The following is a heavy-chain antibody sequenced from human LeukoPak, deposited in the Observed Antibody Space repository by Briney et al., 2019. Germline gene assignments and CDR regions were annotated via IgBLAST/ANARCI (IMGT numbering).Heavy chain of an antibody. CDR1: GFTFSSYA. CDR3: AKDRGGAGIWAWDYFDY. Sequence: GGSLRLSCAASGFTFSSYAMSWVRQAPGKGLEWVSAISGSGGSTYYADSVKGRFTISRDNSKNTLYLQMNSLRAEDTAVYYCAKDRGGAGIWAWDYFDYWGQGTLVTVSS. CDR2: ISGSGGST. J-gene: IGHJ4*02. V-gene: IGHV3-23*01. D-gene: IGHD1-26*01.